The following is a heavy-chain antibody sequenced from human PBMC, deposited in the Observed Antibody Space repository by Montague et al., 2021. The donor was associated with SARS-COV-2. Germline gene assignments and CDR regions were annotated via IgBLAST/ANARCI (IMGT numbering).Heavy chain of an antibody. CDR3: ARVGVGTMVRGVIPAYYYYGIDV. D-gene: IGHD3-10*01. CDR2: IYTSGST. CDR1: GGPISSGSYY. J-gene: IGHJ6*02. V-gene: IGHV4-61*02. Sequence: TLSLTCTVSGGPISSGSYYWSWIRQPAGKGLEWIGRIYTSGSTNYNPSLKSRVTISVDTSKNQFSLRLSSVTAADTAVYYCARVGVGTMVRGVIPAYYYYGIDVWGQGTTVTVSS.